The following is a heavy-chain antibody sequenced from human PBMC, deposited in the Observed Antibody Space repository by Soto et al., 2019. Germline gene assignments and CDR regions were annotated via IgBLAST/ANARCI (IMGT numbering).Heavy chain of an antibody. CDR2: IIPIFGTA. CDR1: GGTFSSYA. J-gene: IGHJ3*02. Sequence: SVKVSCKASGGTFSSYAISWVRQAPGQGLEWMGGIIPIFGTANYAQKFQGRVTITADESTSTAYMELSSLRSEDTAVYYCASNTYYDFWSGPWGRFDIWGQGTMVTVSS. D-gene: IGHD3-3*01. CDR3: ASNTYYDFWSGPWGRFDI. V-gene: IGHV1-69*13.